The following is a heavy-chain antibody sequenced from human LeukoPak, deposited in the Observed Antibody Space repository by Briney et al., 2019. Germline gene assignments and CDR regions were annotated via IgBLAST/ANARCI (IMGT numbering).Heavy chain of an antibody. CDR2: TYYWSKWYY. D-gene: IGHD1-7*01. CDR1: GDSVPGSGVG. J-gene: IGHJ4*02. CDR3: ARSKNYAFDF. Sequence: SQTLSLTCVVSGDSVPGSGVGWHWIRQSPSRGLEWLGKTYYWSKWYYDYAISVKGRITIKPDTSRNQFSLQLDSVTPDDTAMYFCARSKNYAFDFWGPGVLVTVSS. V-gene: IGHV6-1*01.